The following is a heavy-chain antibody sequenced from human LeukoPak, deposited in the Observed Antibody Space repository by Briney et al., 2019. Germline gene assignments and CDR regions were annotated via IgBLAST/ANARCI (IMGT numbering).Heavy chain of an antibody. CDR1: GFFFSDVW. D-gene: IGHD2-21*02. CDR2: INHSGST. CDR3: ARGLSAIVH. Sequence: PGGSLRLSCAASGFFFSDVWMNWVRQPPGKGLEWIGEINHSGSTNYNPSLKSRVTISVDTSKNQFSLKLSSVTAADTAVYYCARGLSAIVHWGQGTLVTVSS. J-gene: IGHJ4*02. V-gene: IGHV4-34*01.